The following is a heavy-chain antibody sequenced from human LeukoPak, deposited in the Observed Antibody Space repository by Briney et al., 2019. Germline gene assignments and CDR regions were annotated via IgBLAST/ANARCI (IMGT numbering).Heavy chain of an antibody. CDR2: IYSGGST. Sequence: QSGGSLRLSCAASGFTVSSNYMSWVRQAPGKGLEGVSIIYSGGSTFYADSVKGRFTISRDNSKNTLYLQMNSLRAEDTAVYYCARGGSYLSAFDIWGQGTMVTVSS. J-gene: IGHJ3*02. V-gene: IGHV3-53*01. D-gene: IGHD1-26*01. CDR3: ARGGSYLSAFDI. CDR1: GFTVSSNY.